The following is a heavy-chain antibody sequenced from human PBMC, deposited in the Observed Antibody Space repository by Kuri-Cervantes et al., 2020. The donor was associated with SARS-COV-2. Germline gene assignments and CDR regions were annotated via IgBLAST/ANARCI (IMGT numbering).Heavy chain of an antibody. CDR2: IYTSGST. D-gene: IGHD2-8*01. CDR3: ARHDIGLGVLMVYARLGAFDI. Sequence: LRLSCTVSGGSISSGSYYWSWIRQPAGKGLEWIGYIYTSGSTNYNPSLKSRVTISVDTSKNQFSLKLSSVTAADTAVYYCARHDIGLGVLMVYARLGAFDIWGQGTMVTVSS. J-gene: IGHJ3*02. V-gene: IGHV4-61*09. CDR1: GGSISSGSYY.